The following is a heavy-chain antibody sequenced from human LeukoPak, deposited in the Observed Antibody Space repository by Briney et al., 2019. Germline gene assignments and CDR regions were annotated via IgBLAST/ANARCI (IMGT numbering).Heavy chain of an antibody. CDR1: GFTVSGNY. CDR2: IYSGGST. J-gene: IGHJ3*02. CDR3: AKDRVVDRYDVFDI. D-gene: IGHD3-3*01. Sequence: TGGSLRLSCAASGFTVSGNYMSWVRQAPGKGLEWVSVIYSGGSTYYADSVKGRFTISRDNSKNTLYLQMNSLRAEDTAVYYCAKDRVVDRYDVFDIWGQGTMVTVSS. V-gene: IGHV3-53*05.